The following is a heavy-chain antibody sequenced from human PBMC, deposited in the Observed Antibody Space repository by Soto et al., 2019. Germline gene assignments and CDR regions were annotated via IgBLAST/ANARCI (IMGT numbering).Heavy chain of an antibody. CDR3: AKDRNYPFYYFDY. D-gene: IGHD1-7*01. CDR2: IKQYGNEK. V-gene: IGHV3-7*01. Sequence: GTLRLSCASSGFTFSSYLMIWVLQAPVKGLEWVGNIKQYGNEKYYADSVKGRFTISRDNSKNTLYLQMNSLSAEDTAVYYCAKDRNYPFYYFDYWGQGTQVTVSS. J-gene: IGHJ4*02. CDR1: GFTFSSYL.